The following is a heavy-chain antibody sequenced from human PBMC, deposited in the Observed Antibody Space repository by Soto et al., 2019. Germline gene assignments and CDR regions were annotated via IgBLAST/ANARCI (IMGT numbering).Heavy chain of an antibody. CDR2: ISYDGSNK. D-gene: IGHD3-10*01. CDR3: AQPRGYGGFDAYYX. J-gene: IGHJ1*01. V-gene: IGHV3-30*03. Sequence: PWGSLRLSCAASGFTFSSYGMHWVRQAPGKGLEWVSVISYDGSNKYYADSVKGRFTISRDNSISTLFLQMNSLRSEDTAVYYCAQPRGYGGFDAYYXWGQGALFTVSX. CDR1: GFTFSSYG.